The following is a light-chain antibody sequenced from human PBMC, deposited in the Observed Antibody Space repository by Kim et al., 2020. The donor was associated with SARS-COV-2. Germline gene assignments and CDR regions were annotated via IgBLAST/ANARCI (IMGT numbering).Light chain of an antibody. CDR2: DTN. V-gene: IGLV3-19*01. Sequence: VSFTGQGDSLRSNDAGWYQQKPGQAHVLVIYDTNNRPSGIPDRFSGSSSGDTASLTITVAQAEDEADYYCNSRDSSGNLYVFGTGTKVTVL. CDR1: SLRSND. J-gene: IGLJ1*01. CDR3: NSRDSSGNLYV.